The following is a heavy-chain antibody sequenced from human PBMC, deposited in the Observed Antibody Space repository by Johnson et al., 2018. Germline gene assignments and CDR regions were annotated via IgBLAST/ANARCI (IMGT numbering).Heavy chain of an antibody. J-gene: IGHJ6*02. Sequence: VQLVESGGGLVKPVGSLTLSCAAPGFTFNNAWMNWVRQAPGKGLEWVGRIKSKIDGGTTHYAAPVKGRFTISRDDSKDTVYLQMNSLKTEDTAVYYCAREDQFLSMDVWGQGTTVTVSS. CDR3: AREDQFLSMDV. D-gene: IGHD2/OR15-2a*01. CDR1: GFTFNNAW. CDR2: IKSKIDGGTT. V-gene: IGHV3-15*07.